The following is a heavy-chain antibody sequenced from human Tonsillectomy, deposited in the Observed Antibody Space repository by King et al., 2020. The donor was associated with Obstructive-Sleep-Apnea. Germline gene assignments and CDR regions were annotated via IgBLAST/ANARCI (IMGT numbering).Heavy chain of an antibody. J-gene: IGHJ5*02. D-gene: IGHD7-27*01. CDR3: AGDPSWGRSWLDP. V-gene: IGHV4-39*07. CDR2: MYYSGST. CDR1: GDSISSSSYY. Sequence: QLQESGPGLVKPSETLSLTCTVSGDSISSSSYYWGWIRQPSGKGLEWIGSMYYSGSTYYNPSLKSRVTISVDTSKNQFSLNLSSVTAADTAVYYCAGDPSWGRSWLDPWGQGTLVTVSS.